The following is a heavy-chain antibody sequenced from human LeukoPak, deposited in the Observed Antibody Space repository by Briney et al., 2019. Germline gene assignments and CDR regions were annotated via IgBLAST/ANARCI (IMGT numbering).Heavy chain of an antibody. D-gene: IGHD4-17*01. J-gene: IGHJ5*02. CDR3: AKDHGDYGDYVGWFDP. Sequence: GGSLRLSCAASGFTFSSYAMTWVRQAPGKGQEWVSVISGSGGRTVYADSVKGRFTISRDNSKNMLYLQMKSLRVDDTATYYCAKDHGDYGDYVGWFDPWGQGTLATVSS. CDR2: ISGSGGRT. V-gene: IGHV3-23*01. CDR1: GFTFSSYA.